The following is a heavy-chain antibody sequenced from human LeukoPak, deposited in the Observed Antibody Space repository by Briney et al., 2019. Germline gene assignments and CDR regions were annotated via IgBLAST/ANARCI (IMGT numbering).Heavy chain of an antibody. J-gene: IGHJ4*02. Sequence: PSETLSLTCTVSGGSISSYYWSWIRQPPGKGLEWIGYIYTSGSTNYNPSLKSRVTISVDTSKNQFSLKLSSVTAADTAVYYCARSRNDYGGKYYSDYWGQGTLVTVSS. D-gene: IGHD4-23*01. CDR2: IYTSGST. CDR3: ARSRNDYGGKYYSDY. V-gene: IGHV4-4*09. CDR1: GGSISSYY.